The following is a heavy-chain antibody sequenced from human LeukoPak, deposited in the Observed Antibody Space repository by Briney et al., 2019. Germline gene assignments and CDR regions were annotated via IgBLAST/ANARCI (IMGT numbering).Heavy chain of an antibody. V-gene: IGHV3-7*01. D-gene: IGHD3-9*01. J-gene: IGHJ4*02. CDR2: IKQDGSEK. CDR3: ARGQRLGS. Sequence: GGSLRLSCVASGFVFSDFWMSWVRQAPGKGLEWVANIKQDGSEKYYVDSVKGRFTISRDNAKNSLYLQMNNLRVEDTAVYFCARGQRLGSWGQGTLVIVSS. CDR1: GFVFSDFW.